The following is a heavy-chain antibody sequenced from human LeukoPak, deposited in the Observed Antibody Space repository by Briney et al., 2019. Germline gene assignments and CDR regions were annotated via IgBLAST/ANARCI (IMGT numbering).Heavy chain of an antibody. Sequence: SLKVSCKASGASFSSYAISWVRQAPGQGLEWMGRIIPIFGTPNYAQRFQGRVTITADIVSSTAYMEVNNLTSEDTAVYFCAKQGALRQDYYMDVWGNGSTVTVSS. CDR3: AKQGALRQDYYMDV. CDR2: IIPIFGTP. J-gene: IGHJ6*03. V-gene: IGHV1-69*06. CDR1: GASFSSYA.